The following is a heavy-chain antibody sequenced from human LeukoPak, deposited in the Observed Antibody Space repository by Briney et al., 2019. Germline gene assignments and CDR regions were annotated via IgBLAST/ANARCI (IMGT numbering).Heavy chain of an antibody. CDR1: GYTFTSYY. V-gene: IGHV1-46*01. Sequence: ASVKVSCKASGYTFTSYYMHWVRQAPGQGLEWIGIINPSGGSTSYAQKFQGRVTMTRDTSTSTVYMELSSLRSEDTAVYYCARDRGYCTNGVCYTETDYWGQGTLVTVSS. D-gene: IGHD2-8*01. CDR2: INPSGGST. CDR3: ARDRGYCTNGVCYTETDY. J-gene: IGHJ4*02.